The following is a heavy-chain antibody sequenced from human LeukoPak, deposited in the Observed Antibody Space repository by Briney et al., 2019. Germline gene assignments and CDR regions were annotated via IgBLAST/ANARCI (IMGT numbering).Heavy chain of an antibody. CDR1: GYTFICNY. J-gene: IGHJ4*02. V-gene: IGHV1-2*06. D-gene: IGHD3-22*01. CDR2: INPNSGGT. Sequence: ASVKVSCKASGYTFICNYMHWVRQAPGQGLEWMGRINPNSGGTNYVQKFQGRVTMTRDTSISTAYMELSRLRSDDTAVYYCARGDDSSGPTPDYWGQGTLVTVSS. CDR3: ARGDDSSGPTPDY.